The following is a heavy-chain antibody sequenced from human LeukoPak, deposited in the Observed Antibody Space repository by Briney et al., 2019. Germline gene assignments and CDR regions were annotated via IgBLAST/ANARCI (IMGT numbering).Heavy chain of an antibody. CDR3: VRPFMVSGYFDY. Sequence: PSETLSLTCTVSGGSLSSSSYYWGSLRQPPGKGLEWIGSIYYSGSTYYNPSLKSRVTISVDTSKNQFSLKLSSVTAADTAVYYCVRPFMVSGYFDYWGQGTLVTVSS. D-gene: IGHD3-10*01. CDR2: IYYSGST. CDR1: GGSLSSSSYY. J-gene: IGHJ4*02. V-gene: IGHV4-39*07.